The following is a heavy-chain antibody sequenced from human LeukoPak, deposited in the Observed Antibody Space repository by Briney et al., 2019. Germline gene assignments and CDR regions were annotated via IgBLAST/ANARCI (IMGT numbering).Heavy chain of an antibody. J-gene: IGHJ4*02. D-gene: IGHD1-26*01. CDR3: AVSVGASPNYFDY. Sequence: PGGSLRLSCGASGFTFITYELNWVRQAPGKGLEWVSYISTSGGTMYYADSVKGRFTISRDNAKNSLYLQMNSLRAEDTAVYYCAVSVGASPNYFDYWAREPWSPSPQ. CDR1: GFTFITYE. V-gene: IGHV3-48*03. CDR2: ISTSGGTM.